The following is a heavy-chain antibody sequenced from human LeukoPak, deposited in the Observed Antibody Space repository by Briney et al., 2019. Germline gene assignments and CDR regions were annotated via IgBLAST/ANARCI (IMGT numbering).Heavy chain of an antibody. CDR2: ISSGSSFI. Sequence: GGSLRLSCAASGFSFSNYAMRWARQAPGKGLEWVSSISSGSSFIYYADSVKGRFTISRDNSKNSLSLQLSSLRAEDTAVYYCAVSLTTGGIFDYWGQGTLVTVSS. D-gene: IGHD1/OR15-1a*01. V-gene: IGHV3-21*01. CDR1: GFSFSNYA. J-gene: IGHJ4*02. CDR3: AVSLTTGGIFDY.